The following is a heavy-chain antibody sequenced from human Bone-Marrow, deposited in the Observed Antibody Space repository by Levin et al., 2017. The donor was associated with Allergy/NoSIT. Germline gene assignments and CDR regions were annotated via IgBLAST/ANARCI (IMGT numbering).Heavy chain of an antibody. J-gene: IGHJ5*01. D-gene: IGHD5-18*01. CDR2: IYWDDGK. Sequence: GAGPTLVKPTQTLTLTCSFSGFSLNPVGVGVGWIRQTPGKAPEWLALIYWDDGKRYRPSLRSRLTITKDTSKNQVVLTMTDMDPVDTATYYCVHERVQLWPGSGEGWVDPWGQGTLVTVSS. CDR3: VHERVQLWPGSGEGWVDP. V-gene: IGHV2-5*02. CDR1: GFSLNPVGVG.